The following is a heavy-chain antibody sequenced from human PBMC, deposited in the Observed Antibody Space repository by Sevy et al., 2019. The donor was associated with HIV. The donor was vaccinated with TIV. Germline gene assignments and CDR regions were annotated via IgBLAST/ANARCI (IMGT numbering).Heavy chain of an antibody. Sequence: ASVKVSCKASGYTFTSYGISWVRQAPGQGLEWMGWISAYNGNTNYAQKLQGRVTMTTDTSTRTGYMELRSLRSDDTAVYYCARDQPRLVTYDFWSGPPIAGDYYYGMDVWGQGTTVTVSS. V-gene: IGHV1-18*01. J-gene: IGHJ6*02. CDR3: ARDQPRLVTYDFWSGPPIAGDYYYGMDV. CDR2: ISAYNGNT. D-gene: IGHD3-3*01. CDR1: GYTFTSYG.